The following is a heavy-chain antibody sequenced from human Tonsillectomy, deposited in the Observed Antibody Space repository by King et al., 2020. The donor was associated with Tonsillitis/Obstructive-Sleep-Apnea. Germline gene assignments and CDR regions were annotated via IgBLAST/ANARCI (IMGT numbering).Heavy chain of an antibody. D-gene: IGHD3-3*01. CDR1: GGSISSSNW. J-gene: IGHJ6*03. Sequence: VQLQESGPGLVKPSGTLSLTCAVSGGSISSSNWWSWVRQPPGKGLEWIGEIYHSGSTNYNPSLKSRVTISVDKSKNQVSLKLSSVTAADTAVYYCARGVTIFGVVIIQDYYYYMDVWGKGTTVTVSS. CDR3: ARGVTIFGVVIIQDYYYYMDV. V-gene: IGHV4-4*02. CDR2: IYHSGST.